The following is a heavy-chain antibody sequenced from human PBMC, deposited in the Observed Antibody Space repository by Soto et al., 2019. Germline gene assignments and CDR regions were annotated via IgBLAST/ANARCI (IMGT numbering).Heavy chain of an antibody. Sequence: GGSLRLSCAAAGFTFNNYAMTWVRQAPGKGLEWVSRISGSADTTHYADSVKGRFTISRDNSKNTLFLRMNSLRAEDTAVYYCAIGLVGSGSHSINDYWGPGILVTVFS. CDR1: GFTFNNYA. J-gene: IGHJ4*02. CDR2: ISGSADTT. CDR3: AIGLVGSGSHSINDY. D-gene: IGHD3-10*01. V-gene: IGHV3-23*01.